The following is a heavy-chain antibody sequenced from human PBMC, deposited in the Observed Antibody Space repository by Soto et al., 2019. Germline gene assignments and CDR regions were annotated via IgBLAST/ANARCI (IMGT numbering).Heavy chain of an antibody. CDR1: GFTFSSYA. CDR3: AKDPEDGRGSNFPHYTFSRGRVRAIPREYGMDV. CDR2: ISGSGGST. V-gene: IGHV3-23*01. J-gene: IGHJ6*02. Sequence: GGSLRLSCAASGFTFSSYAMSWVRQAPGKGLEWVSAISGSGGSTYYADSVKGRFTISRDNSKNTLYLQMNSLRAEDTAVYYCAKDPEDGRGSNFPHYTFSRGRVRAIPREYGMDVWGQGTTVTVSS. D-gene: IGHD3-16*01.